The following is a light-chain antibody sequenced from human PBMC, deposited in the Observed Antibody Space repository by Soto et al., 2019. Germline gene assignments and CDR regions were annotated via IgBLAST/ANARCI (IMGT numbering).Light chain of an antibody. CDR1: QSVSNN. V-gene: IGKV3D-15*01. J-gene: IGKJ1*01. CDR3: QQYNNWPPGT. CDR2: GAS. Sequence: EIVLTQSPGTLSLSPGERATFSCRASQSVSNNYLAWYQQKPGQAPRLLIYGASNRDTGIPDRFSGSGSGTEFTLSISSLQSEDFAVYYCQQYNNWPPGTFGQGTKVDIK.